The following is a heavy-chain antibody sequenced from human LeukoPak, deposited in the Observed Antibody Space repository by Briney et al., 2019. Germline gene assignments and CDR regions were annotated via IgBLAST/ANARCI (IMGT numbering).Heavy chain of an antibody. D-gene: IGHD3-10*01. CDR2: ISYDGSNK. J-gene: IGHJ6*02. CDR1: GFTFSSYA. CDR3: ARGRGYYGQYYYGMDV. V-gene: IGHV3-30-3*01. Sequence: GGSLRLSCAASGFTFSSYAMHWVRQAPGKGLEWVAIISYDGSNKYYADSVKGRFTISRDNPKNTLYLQMNSLRAEDTAVYYCARGRGYYGQYYYGMDVWGQGTTVTVSS.